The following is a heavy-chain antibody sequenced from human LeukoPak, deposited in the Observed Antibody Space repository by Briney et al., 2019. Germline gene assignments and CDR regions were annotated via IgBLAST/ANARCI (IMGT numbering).Heavy chain of an antibody. CDR1: GGSFSGYY. D-gene: IGHD3-3*01. CDR2: INHSGST. V-gene: IGHV4-34*01. Sequence: SETLSLTCAVYGGSFSGYYWSWIRQPPGKGLEWIGEINHSGSTYYNPSLDRRVTISVDTSKNQFSLKLSSVTAADTAVYYCARGRSGFWSGYLATSYGMDVWGQGTTVTVSS. CDR3: ARGRSGFWSGYLATSYGMDV. J-gene: IGHJ6*02.